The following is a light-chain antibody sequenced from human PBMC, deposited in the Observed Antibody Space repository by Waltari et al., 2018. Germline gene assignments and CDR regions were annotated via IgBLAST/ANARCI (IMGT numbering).Light chain of an antibody. J-gene: IGLJ3*02. Sequence: QSVLTQSPSVSGAPGQRVTISCTGSSSNIGAGFHVHWYQQFPGTAPKLLIYGDSTRPSGVPDRFSGSKSGSSASLAITVLQAEDEADYYCQSYDSSLSGWVFGGGTKLTVL. CDR3: QSYDSSLSGWV. V-gene: IGLV1-40*01. CDR1: SSNIGAGFH. CDR2: GDS.